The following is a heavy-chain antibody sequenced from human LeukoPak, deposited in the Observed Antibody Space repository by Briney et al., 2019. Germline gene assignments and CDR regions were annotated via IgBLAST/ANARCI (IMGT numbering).Heavy chain of an antibody. CDR2: ISGPGTLK. V-gene: IGHV3-21*01. Sequence: GGSLRLSCAASGFTFSRYWMNWVHQAPGKGLEWVSVISGPGTLKSYADSVKGRFTISRDNRKKSLYLQMNSLRAEDTAVYYCARDTLVTSTNWFDPWGQGTLVTVSS. CDR3: ARDTLVTSTNWFDP. D-gene: IGHD2-21*02. J-gene: IGHJ5*02. CDR1: GFTFSRYW.